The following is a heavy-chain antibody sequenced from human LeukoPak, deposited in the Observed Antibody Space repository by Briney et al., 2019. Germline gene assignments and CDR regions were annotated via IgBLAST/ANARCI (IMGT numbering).Heavy chain of an antibody. CDR2: FSGSSGRT. J-gene: IGHJ4*02. D-gene: IGHD2-15*01. CDR1: GFTFSTSS. V-gene: IGHV3-23*01. Sequence: GGSLRLSCAASGFTFSTSSMSWVRQAPGRGLEWVSLFSGSSGRTYYADSVKGRFTISRDNSKNTLYLHMNSLRAEDTAIYYCAKRHCSGGSCYHRYFDYWGQGTLVTVSS. CDR3: AKRHCSGGSCYHRYFDY.